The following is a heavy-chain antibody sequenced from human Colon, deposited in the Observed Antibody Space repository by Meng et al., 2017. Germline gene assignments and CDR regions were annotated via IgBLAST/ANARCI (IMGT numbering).Heavy chain of an antibody. CDR3: ARRVQDGSGHHYFDY. CDR1: GDSITNHNW. D-gene: IGHD2-15*01. CDR2: IGYSGTI. J-gene: IGHJ4*02. V-gene: IGHV4-39*01. Sequence: QVQLRESGPALVKPSETLSLTCAVSGDSITNHNWWAWVRQPPGKGLEWIGTIGYSGTIVYNPSLSSRVTMTLDTSKNQFSLKLRSVTAPDTAVYYCARRVQDGSGHHYFDYWGQGTLVTVSS.